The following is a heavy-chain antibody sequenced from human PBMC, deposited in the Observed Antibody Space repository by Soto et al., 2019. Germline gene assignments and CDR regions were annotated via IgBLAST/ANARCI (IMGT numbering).Heavy chain of an antibody. V-gene: IGHV4-59*01. J-gene: IGHJ3*02. CDR2: IYYSGST. CDR1: GGSISGYY. CDR3: ARYYGSGSNDAFEI. Sequence: SETLSLTCTVSGGSISGYYWSWIRPPPGKGLEWIGSIYYSGSTNYNPSLKSRVTISVDTSKNQFSLKLNSVTAADTAVYYCARYYGSGSNDAFEIWGQGTMVTVSS. D-gene: IGHD3-10*01.